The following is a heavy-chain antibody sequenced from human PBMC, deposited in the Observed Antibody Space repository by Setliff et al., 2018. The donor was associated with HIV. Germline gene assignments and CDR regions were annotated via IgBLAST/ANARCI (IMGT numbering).Heavy chain of an antibody. J-gene: IGHJ2*01. CDR1: GGSISGGDYY. CDR3: ARAPQDRTTWYFDL. V-gene: IGHV4-31*03. Sequence: PSETLSLTCSVFGGSISGGDYYWSWLRQHPGKGLEWIGYIYHSGTTYYNPSLASRVIISADTSRKRFSLQLNSVTAADTGVYFCARAPQDRTTWYFDLWSRGTLVTVSS. D-gene: IGHD4-17*01. CDR2: IYHSGTT.